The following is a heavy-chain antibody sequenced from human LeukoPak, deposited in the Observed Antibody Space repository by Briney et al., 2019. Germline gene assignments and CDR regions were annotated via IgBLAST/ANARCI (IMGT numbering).Heavy chain of an antibody. Sequence: SETLSLTCAVSDDSFSSHYWTWIRQPPGKGLEWIGYISYIGSTNYNPSLKSRVTISIDTSKDEFSLKLTSVTAADTAVYYCARDLVTVTKGFDIWGQGTMVTVSS. V-gene: IGHV4-59*11. J-gene: IGHJ3*02. CDR2: ISYIGST. D-gene: IGHD4-17*01. CDR1: DDSFSSHY. CDR3: ARDLVTVTKGFDI.